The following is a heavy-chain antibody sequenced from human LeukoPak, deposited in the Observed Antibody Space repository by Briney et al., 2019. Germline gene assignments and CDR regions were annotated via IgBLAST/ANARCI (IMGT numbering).Heavy chain of an antibody. CDR1: GGSISSSSYY. CDR3: ARHEVQQLAFDY. D-gene: IGHD6-13*01. CDR2: IYYSGST. V-gene: IGHV4-39*01. Sequence: PSETLSLTCTVSGGSISSSSYYWGWIRQPPGKGLEWIGSIYYSGSTYYNPFLKSRVTISVDTSKNQFSLKLSSVTAADTAVYYCARHEVQQLAFDYWGQGTLVTVSS. J-gene: IGHJ4*02.